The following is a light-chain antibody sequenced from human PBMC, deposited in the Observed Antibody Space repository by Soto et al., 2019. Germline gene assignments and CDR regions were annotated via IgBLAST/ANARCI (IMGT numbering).Light chain of an antibody. CDR3: AAWDDSLSVHVV. V-gene: IGLV1-47*01. Sequence: QSVLTQPPSASGTPGQRGTISCSGSSSNIGSNYVYWYQQLPGTAPKLLIYRNNQRPSGVPDRFSGSKSGTSASLAISGLRSEDEADYYCAAWDDSLSVHVVFGGGTKVTV. J-gene: IGLJ2*01. CDR2: RNN. CDR1: SSNIGSNY.